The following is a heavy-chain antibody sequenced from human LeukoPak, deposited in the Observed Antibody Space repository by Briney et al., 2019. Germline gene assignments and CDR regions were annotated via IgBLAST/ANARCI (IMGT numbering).Heavy chain of an antibody. CDR2: ISGSGGRT. D-gene: IGHD3-22*01. J-gene: IGHJ3*02. V-gene: IGHV3-23*01. Sequence: GGSLRLSCAASGFTFSSYAMSWVRQAPGKGLEWVSVISGSGGRTYYADSVKGRFTISRDNSKNTLYLQMNSLRAEDTAVYYCAKMRGRGYDSSGFDAFDIWGQGTMVTVSS. CDR3: AKMRGRGYDSSGFDAFDI. CDR1: GFTFSSYA.